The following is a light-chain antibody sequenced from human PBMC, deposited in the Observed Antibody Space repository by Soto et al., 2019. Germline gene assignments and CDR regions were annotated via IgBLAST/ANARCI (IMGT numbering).Light chain of an antibody. CDR3: QQFDSSPYT. J-gene: IGKJ2*01. Sequence: AIQLTQSPSSLSASVGDRVTITCRASQGISIALAWYHQKPGKAPKLLIFDASTLESGVPSRFSGSESGTDFTLTITNLQAADFATYYCQQFDSSPYTFGQGTKLEIK. CDR1: QGISIA. V-gene: IGKV1-13*02. CDR2: DAS.